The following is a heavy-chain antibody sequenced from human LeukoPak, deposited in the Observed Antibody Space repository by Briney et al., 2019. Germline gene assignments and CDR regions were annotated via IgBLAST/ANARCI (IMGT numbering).Heavy chain of an antibody. CDR3: ARGWLQSGFDY. CDR1: GDSVSTNSGG. Sequence: SPTLSLTFAISGDSVSTNSGGWNWIRQSPSRGLEWLGRTYYSSNWYNDYAVFVKSLITINPDTSKNPFSLQLYSVTPEDTALYYCARGWLQSGFDYWGQGTLVTVSS. CDR2: TYYSSNWYN. V-gene: IGHV6-1*01. J-gene: IGHJ4*02. D-gene: IGHD5-24*01.